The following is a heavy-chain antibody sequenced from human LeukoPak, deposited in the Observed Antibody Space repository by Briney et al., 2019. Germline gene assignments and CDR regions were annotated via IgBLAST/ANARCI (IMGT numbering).Heavy chain of an antibody. J-gene: IGHJ6*03. CDR3: ARDTDYDILTGYTYYYMDV. Sequence: PSETLSLTCTVSGCSISSYYWSWIRQPAGKGLEWIGRIYTSGNTNYNPSLKSRVTISVDTSKNQFSLKLSSVTAADTAVFYCARDTDYDILTGYTYYYMDVWGKGTTVTVSS. CDR1: GCSISSYY. CDR2: IYTSGNT. V-gene: IGHV4-4*07. D-gene: IGHD3-9*01.